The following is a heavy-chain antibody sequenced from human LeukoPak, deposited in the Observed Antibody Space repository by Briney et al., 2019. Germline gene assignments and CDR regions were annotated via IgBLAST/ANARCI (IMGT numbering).Heavy chain of an antibody. V-gene: IGHV1-69*06. CDR2: IIPIFGTA. D-gene: IGHD3-22*01. Sequence: AASVTVSCTASGGTFSSYAISWVRQAPGQGLEWMGGIIPIFGTANYAQKFQGRVTITADKSTSTAYMELSSLRSEDTAVYYCARDVGVPWYDSSGYYYEDYWGQGTLVTVSS. CDR1: GGTFSSYA. CDR3: ARDVGVPWYDSSGYYYEDY. J-gene: IGHJ4*02.